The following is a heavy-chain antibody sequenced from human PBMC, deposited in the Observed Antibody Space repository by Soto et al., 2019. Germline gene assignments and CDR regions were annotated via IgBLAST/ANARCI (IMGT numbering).Heavy chain of an antibody. CDR1: GFTFHDHG. CDR3: ARHTSGWHYYDY. D-gene: IGHD6-19*01. J-gene: IGHJ4*02. V-gene: IGHV3-9*01. Sequence: EVQLVESGGGLVQPGGSLRLSCVASGFTFHDHGMHWVRQVPGRGLEWVSGISWDSAIKDYGDSVDGRFTISRDNAKNSLYLQMNSLRAEDTAVYYCARHTSGWHYYDYWGQGTPVTVSS. CDR2: ISWDSAIK.